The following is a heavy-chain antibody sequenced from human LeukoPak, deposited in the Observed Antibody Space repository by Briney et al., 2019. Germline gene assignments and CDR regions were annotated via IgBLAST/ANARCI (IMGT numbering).Heavy chain of an antibody. Sequence: GGSLRLSCAASGFTFSSYAMSWVRQAPGKVLEWVSAISGSGGSTYYADSVKGRFTISRDNSKNTLYLQMNSLRAEDTAVYYCAKRRGLELLYYYYMDVWGKGTTVTVSS. CDR2: ISGSGGST. V-gene: IGHV3-23*01. CDR1: GFTFSSYA. D-gene: IGHD1-7*01. J-gene: IGHJ6*03. CDR3: AKRRGLELLYYYYMDV.